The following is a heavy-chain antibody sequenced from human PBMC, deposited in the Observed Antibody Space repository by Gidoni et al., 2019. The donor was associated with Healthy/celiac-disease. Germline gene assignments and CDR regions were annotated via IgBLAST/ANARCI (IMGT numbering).Heavy chain of an antibody. Sequence: QVQLQQSGPGLVKPSQTLSLTCTVSCGSISSGSYYWSWIRQPPGKGLEWIGRIYTRGSNNYNPTLRSRVTISVDTSKNQFSLKLSSVTAADTAVYYGARENIGLDYWGQGTLVTVSS. J-gene: IGHJ4*02. CDR3: ARENIGLDY. CDR1: CGSISSGSYY. CDR2: IYTRGSN. V-gene: IGHV4-61*02.